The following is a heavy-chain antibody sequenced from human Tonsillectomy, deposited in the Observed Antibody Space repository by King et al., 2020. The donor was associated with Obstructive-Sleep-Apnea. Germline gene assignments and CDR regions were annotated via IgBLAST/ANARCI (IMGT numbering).Heavy chain of an antibody. CDR2: IYYSGST. V-gene: IGHV4-31*03. CDR3: ARERPQRGNTPFGWFDP. D-gene: IGHD4-23*01. Sequence: LQLQESGPGLVKPSQTLSLTCTVSGGSINSAGYYWSWIRQHPGKGLEWIGNIYYSGSTYYNPSLKSRVIILVDTSKNQFSLRLSSVTAADTAVYPCARERPQRGNTPFGWFDPWGQGTLVTVSS. CDR1: GGSINSAGYY. J-gene: IGHJ5*02.